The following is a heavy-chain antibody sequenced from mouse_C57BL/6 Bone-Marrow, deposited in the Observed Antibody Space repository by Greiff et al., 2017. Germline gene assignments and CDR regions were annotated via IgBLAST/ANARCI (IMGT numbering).Heavy chain of an antibody. CDR2: IWRGGST. CDR1: GFSLTSYG. Sequence: QVQLQQSGPGLVQPSQSLSITCTASGFSLTSYGVHWVRQSPGKGLEWLGVIWRGGSTAYNAAFISRLSISKDNSKSQFFFKMNSLQADDTAKYYGASYDYDVSFAYWGQGTLVTVSA. J-gene: IGHJ3*01. D-gene: IGHD2-4*01. V-gene: IGHV2-2*01. CDR3: ASYDYDVSFAY.